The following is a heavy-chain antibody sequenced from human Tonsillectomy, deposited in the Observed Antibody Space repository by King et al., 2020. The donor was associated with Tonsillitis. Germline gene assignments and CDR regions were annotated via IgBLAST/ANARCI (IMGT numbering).Heavy chain of an antibody. J-gene: IGHJ4*02. CDR3: ARVWYSYGRFLY. Sequence: VQLVESGGGLVQPGGSLRLSCAASGFTFSSYWMTWVRQAPGKGLEWVANIKHDGSEKYYVDSVKGRFTISRDNAKNALYLQMDSLRAEDTAEYYCARVWYSYGRFLYWGAGTLFTVSS. V-gene: IGHV3-7*01. CDR2: IKHDGSEK. CDR1: GFTFSSYW. D-gene: IGHD5-18*01.